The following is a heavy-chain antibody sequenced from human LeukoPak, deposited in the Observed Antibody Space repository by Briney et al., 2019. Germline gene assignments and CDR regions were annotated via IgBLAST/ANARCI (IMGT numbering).Heavy chain of an antibody. Sequence: GGSLRLSCAASGFTFGSYWMHWVRQAPGKGLVWVSRINPDGSSTTYTDSVKGRFTVSRDNAKSTLWLQMSSLRAEDTAVYYCARNLGGGRSSWGQGTLVTVSS. J-gene: IGHJ5*02. V-gene: IGHV3-74*01. D-gene: IGHD3-16*01. CDR1: GFTFGSYW. CDR2: INPDGSST. CDR3: ARNLGGGRSS.